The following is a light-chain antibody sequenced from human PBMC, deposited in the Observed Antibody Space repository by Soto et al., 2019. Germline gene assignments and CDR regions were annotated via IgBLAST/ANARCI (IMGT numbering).Light chain of an antibody. CDR2: EGS. Sequence: QSVLTQPASVSGSPGQSITISCTGTSSDVGSSNLVSWYQQHPGKAPKLIVYEGSRRPSGVSGRFSGSMSGNTASLTISGLQAEDEADYYCCSFARSSTSYVFETGTKVTVL. V-gene: IGLV2-23*01. CDR1: SSDVGSSNL. J-gene: IGLJ1*01. CDR3: CSFARSSTSYV.